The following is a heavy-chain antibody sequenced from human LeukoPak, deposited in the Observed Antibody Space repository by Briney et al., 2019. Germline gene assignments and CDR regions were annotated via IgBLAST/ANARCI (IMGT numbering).Heavy chain of an antibody. Sequence: ASVKVSCKASGYTFTSYDINWVRQATGQGLEWMGWMNPNSGNTGYAQKFQGRVTMTTDTSTSTAYMELRSLRSDDTAVYYCARDSHDILTGYFYWGQGTLVTVSS. V-gene: IGHV1-8*01. CDR2: MNPNSGNT. CDR1: GYTFTSYD. J-gene: IGHJ4*02. CDR3: ARDSHDILTGYFY. D-gene: IGHD3-9*01.